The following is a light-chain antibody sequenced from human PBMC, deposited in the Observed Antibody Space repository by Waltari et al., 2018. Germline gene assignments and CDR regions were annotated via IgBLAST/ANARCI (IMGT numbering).Light chain of an antibody. CDR2: EVS. J-gene: IGLJ2*01. V-gene: IGLV2-14*01. CDR3: SSYTSSSTLV. CDR1: SSDVGGYNS. Sequence: QSALPQPASVSGSPGQSITIPCTGTSSDVGGYNSVSWYQQPPGKAPKLMIYEVSNRPSGVSNRFSGSKSGNTASLTISGLQAEDEADYYCSSYTSSSTLVFGGGTKLTVL.